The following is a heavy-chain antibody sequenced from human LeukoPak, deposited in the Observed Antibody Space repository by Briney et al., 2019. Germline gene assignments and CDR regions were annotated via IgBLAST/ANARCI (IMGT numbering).Heavy chain of an antibody. CDR1: GYSFTSYW. CDR2: IYPGDSDT. V-gene: IGHV5-51*01. D-gene: IGHD4-17*01. CDR3: ARYGDFALRSQVPREGYFQY. J-gene: IGHJ1*01. Sequence: GESLKISCKGSGYSFTSYWIGWVRQMPGKGLEWMGFIYPGDSDTRDSPSFQGQFTISVDKSISTAYLQWSSLKASDTAMYYCARYGDFALRSQVPREGYFQYWGQGTLVTVSS.